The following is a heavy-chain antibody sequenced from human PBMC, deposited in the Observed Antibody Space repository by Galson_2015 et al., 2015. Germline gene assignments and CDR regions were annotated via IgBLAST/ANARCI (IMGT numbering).Heavy chain of an antibody. CDR1: GFTFSSYG. CDR2: IWYDGSNK. CDR3: ARADPQWLVLYY. J-gene: IGHJ4*02. V-gene: IGHV3-33*01. Sequence: SLRLSCAASGFTFSSYGMHWVRQAPGKGLEWVAVIWYDGSNKYYADSVKGRFTISRDNSKNTLYLQMNSLRAEDTAVYYCARADPQWLVLYYWGQGTLVTVSS. D-gene: IGHD6-19*01.